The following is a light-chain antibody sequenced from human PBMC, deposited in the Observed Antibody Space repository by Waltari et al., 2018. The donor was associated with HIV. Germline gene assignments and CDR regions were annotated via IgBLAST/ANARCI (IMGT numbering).Light chain of an antibody. J-gene: IGLJ3*02. CDR1: SSNIGNNY. Sequence: QSVLTQPPSVSAAPGQKVTISCSGSSSNIGNNYVSCYQQLPGTAPKLLIYDNNKRPSGIPDRFSGSKSGTSATLGITGLQTGDEADYYCGTWDSSLSAVGVFGGGTKLTVL. CDR2: DNN. V-gene: IGLV1-51*01. CDR3: GTWDSSLSAVGV.